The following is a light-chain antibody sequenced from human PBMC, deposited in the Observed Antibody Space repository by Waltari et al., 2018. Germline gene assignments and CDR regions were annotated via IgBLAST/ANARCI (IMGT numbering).Light chain of an antibody. CDR1: SSNIGAGYD. Sequence: QSILTQPPSVSGAPGQRVTIPCTGSSSNIGAGYDVHWYQQVPGTAPKLLIYGTSNRPSGVPDRFSGSKSGTSASLDITGLQAEDEADYYCQSYDSSLSGSGVFGGGTKLTVL. V-gene: IGLV1-40*01. CDR3: QSYDSSLSGSGV. CDR2: GTS. J-gene: IGLJ3*02.